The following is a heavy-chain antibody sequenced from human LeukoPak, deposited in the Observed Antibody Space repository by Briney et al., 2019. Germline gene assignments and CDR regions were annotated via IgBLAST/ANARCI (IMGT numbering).Heavy chain of an antibody. CDR1: EFTFSNYK. V-gene: IGHV3-21*01. D-gene: IGHD1-26*01. J-gene: IGHJ1*01. Sequence: GGSLRLSCAASEFTFSNYKMNWVRQAPGKGLEWVSSISSSSIYIYYADSVKGRFTISRDSDENSLYLQMNSLRAEDTAVYYCARDLYSGSPSHVFQHWGQGTLVTVSS. CDR2: ISSSSIYI. CDR3: ARDLYSGSPSHVFQH.